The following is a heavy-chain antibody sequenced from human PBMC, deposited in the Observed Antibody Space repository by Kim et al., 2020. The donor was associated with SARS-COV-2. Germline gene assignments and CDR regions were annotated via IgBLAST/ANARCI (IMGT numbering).Heavy chain of an antibody. D-gene: IGHD5-12*01. Sequence: PTLHSRVTISVNTSKNQFSLKLSYVTAADTAVYYCARKGRDGYNWYYFDYWGQGTLVTVSS. J-gene: IGHJ4*02. V-gene: IGHV4-59*12. CDR3: ARKGRDGYNWYYFDY.